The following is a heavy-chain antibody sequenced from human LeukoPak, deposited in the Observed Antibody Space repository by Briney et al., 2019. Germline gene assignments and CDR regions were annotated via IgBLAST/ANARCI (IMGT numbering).Heavy chain of an antibody. CDR2: VSPYNEYT. J-gene: IGHJ4*02. V-gene: IGHV1-18*01. CDR3: TRIQNGYDFDY. CDR1: GYTFTRNG. D-gene: IGHD5-12*01. Sequence: ASVKVSCKASGYTFTRNGIGWVRQAPGQGLEWMGWVSPYNEYTDYAQKLQDRVIMTTDTSTGTVSLELKSQRSDDTAVYYCTRIQNGYDFDYWGQGTLVTVSS.